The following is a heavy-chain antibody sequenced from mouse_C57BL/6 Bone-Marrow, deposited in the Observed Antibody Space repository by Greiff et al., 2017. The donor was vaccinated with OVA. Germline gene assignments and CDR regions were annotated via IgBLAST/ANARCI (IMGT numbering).Heavy chain of an antibody. CDR2: INPNNGGT. CDR3: ARRGNYYGNWYFDV. V-gene: IGHV1-18*01. CDR1: GYTFTDYN. Sequence: VQLKESGPELVKPGASVKIPCKASGYTFTDYNMDWVKQSHGKSLEWIGDINPNNGGTIYNQKFKGKATLTVDKSSSTAYMELRSLTSEDTAVYYCARRGNYYGNWYFDVWGTGTTVTVSS. J-gene: IGHJ1*03. D-gene: IGHD1-1*01.